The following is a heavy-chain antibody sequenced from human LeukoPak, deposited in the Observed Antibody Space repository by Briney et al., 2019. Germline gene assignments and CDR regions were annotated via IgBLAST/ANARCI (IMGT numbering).Heavy chain of an antibody. CDR3: ATAAYGSGSYLDY. CDR2: ISSSGSII. Sequence: PGGSLRLSCAASGFTFSSYEMNWVRQAPGKGLEWVSYISSSGSIIYYADSVKGRFTISRDNAKNSLYLQMNSLRAEDTAVYYCATAAYGSGSYLDYWGQGTLVTVSS. J-gene: IGHJ4*02. V-gene: IGHV3-48*03. CDR1: GFTFSSYE. D-gene: IGHD3-10*01.